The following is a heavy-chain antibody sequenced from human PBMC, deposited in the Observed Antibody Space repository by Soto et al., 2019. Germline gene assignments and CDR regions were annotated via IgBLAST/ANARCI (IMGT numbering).Heavy chain of an antibody. Sequence: QVQLVQSGAAVKSPGASVKVSCKASGYTFTSYDINWVRQDTGQGFEWMGWMNPKSGGTRYIQKFQGRVNMSRDTSISTAYMELSSLTSEDTDVYYCARGRTGMIDYWGQGTLVTVSS. J-gene: IGHJ4*02. CDR1: GYTFTSYD. V-gene: IGHV1-8*01. CDR3: ARGRTGMIDY. CDR2: MNPKSGGT.